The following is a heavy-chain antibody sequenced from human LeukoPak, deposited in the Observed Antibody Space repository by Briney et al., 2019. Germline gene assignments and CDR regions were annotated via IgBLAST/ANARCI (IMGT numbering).Heavy chain of an antibody. CDR2: IYYSGRT. J-gene: IGHJ5*02. V-gene: IGHV4-39*07. D-gene: IGHD6-13*01. CDR1: GGSISSSSYY. Sequence: PSETLFLTCTVSGGSISSSSYYWGWIRQPPGKGLEWIGSIYYSGRTYYNPSLKSRVTISVDTSKNQFSLKLSSVTAADTAVYYCAREGIAPTFNWFDPWGQGTLVTVSS. CDR3: AREGIAPTFNWFDP.